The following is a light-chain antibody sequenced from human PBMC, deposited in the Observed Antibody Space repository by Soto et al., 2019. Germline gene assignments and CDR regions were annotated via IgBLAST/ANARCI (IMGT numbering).Light chain of an antibody. CDR2: SNS. J-gene: IGLJ1*01. V-gene: IGLV1-44*01. Sequence: SVLTQPPSASGTPGQRVTISCSGSGSNIAFDTVDWYQQLPGAAPKLLIYSNSQRPLGVPVRFSGSKSGTSASLAISGLQAEDEADYYCCLYAVTFYVFGTGTKVTVL. CDR1: GSNIAFDT. CDR3: CLYAVTFYV.